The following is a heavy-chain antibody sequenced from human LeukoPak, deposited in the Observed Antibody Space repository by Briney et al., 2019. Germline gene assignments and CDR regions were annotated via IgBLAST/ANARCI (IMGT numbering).Heavy chain of an antibody. Sequence: SETLSLTCTVSGGSISSYYWSWIRQPAGKGLEWIGRIYTSGSTNYNPSLKSRVTMSVDTSKNQFSLKLSSVTAADTAVYYCARGIRGTSRYYYFDYWGQGTLVTVSS. CDR2: IYTSGST. CDR1: GGSISSYY. V-gene: IGHV4-4*07. CDR3: ARGIRGTSRYYYFDY. D-gene: IGHD1-7*01. J-gene: IGHJ4*02.